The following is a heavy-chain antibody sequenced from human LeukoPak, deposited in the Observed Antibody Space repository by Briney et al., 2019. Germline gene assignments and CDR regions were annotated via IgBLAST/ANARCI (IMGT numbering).Heavy chain of an antibody. CDR3: ARGSDGYNSLDFDY. CDR1: GGSISSYY. CDR2: IYYSGST. V-gene: IGHV4-59*01. D-gene: IGHD5-24*01. Sequence: AGTLSLTCTVSGGSISSYYWSWIRQPPGKGLEWIGYIYYSGSTNYNPSLMSRVTISVDTSKNQFSLKLSSVTAADTAVYYCARGSDGYNSLDFDYWGQGTLVTVSS. J-gene: IGHJ4*02.